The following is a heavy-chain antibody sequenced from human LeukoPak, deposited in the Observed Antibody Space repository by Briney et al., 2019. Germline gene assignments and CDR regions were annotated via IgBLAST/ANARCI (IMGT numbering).Heavy chain of an antibody. J-gene: IGHJ4*02. CDR2: ISSSGSTI. D-gene: IGHD3-10*01. CDR1: GFTFSDYY. CDR3: ARVSGYYGSGSKTYYFDY. Sequence: GGSLRLSCAASGFTFSDYYMSWIRQAPGKGLEWVSYISSSGSTIYHADSVKGRFTISRDNARNSLYLQMNSLRAEDTAVYYCARVSGYYGSGSKTYYFDYWGQGTLVTVSS. V-gene: IGHV3-11*01.